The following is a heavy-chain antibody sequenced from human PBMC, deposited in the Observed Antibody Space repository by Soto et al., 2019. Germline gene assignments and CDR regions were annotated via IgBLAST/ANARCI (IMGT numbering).Heavy chain of an antibody. D-gene: IGHD6-13*01. V-gene: IGHV3-15*07. Sequence: PGGSLRLSCAASGFTFSNAWMNWVRQAPGKGLEWVGRIKTKTEGGTTDYAAPVKGRFTISRDDSQNTVYLQMSSLTTADTAVYYCLVASAAYWGQGTQVTVSS. CDR1: GFTFSNAW. J-gene: IGHJ4*02. CDR2: IKTKTEGGTT. CDR3: LVASAAY.